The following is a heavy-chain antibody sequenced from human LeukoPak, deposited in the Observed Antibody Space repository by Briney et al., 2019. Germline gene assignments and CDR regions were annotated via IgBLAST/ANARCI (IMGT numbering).Heavy chain of an antibody. V-gene: IGHV4-59*08. J-gene: IGHJ4*02. D-gene: IGHD3-22*01. Sequence: SETLSLTCTVSGGSISSYYWSWIRQPPGKGLEWIGYIYYSGSTNYNPSLKSRVTISGDTSKNQFSLRLSSVTAADTAVYYCARASYSYDINGWVPFDYWGQGTLVTVSS. CDR1: GGSISSYY. CDR2: IYYSGST. CDR3: ARASYSYDINGWVPFDY.